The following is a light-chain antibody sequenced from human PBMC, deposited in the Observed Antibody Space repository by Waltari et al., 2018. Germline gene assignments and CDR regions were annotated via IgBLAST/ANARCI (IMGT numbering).Light chain of an antibody. V-gene: IGLV1-44*01. Sequence: QSVLTQPPSASGTPGQGVTISCSGSSSNIGTNTVSWYQQFPGTAPQLLIHPDNQRPSGVPDRFSGSKSGTSASLAISGLQSEDEAHYFCAAWDDSLNTRLFGGGTKVTVL. CDR1: SSNIGTNT. J-gene: IGLJ3*02. CDR3: AAWDDSLNTRL. CDR2: PDN.